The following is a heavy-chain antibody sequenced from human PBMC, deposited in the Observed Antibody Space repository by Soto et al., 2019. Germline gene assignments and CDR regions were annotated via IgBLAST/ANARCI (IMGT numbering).Heavy chain of an antibody. D-gene: IGHD1-1*01. J-gene: IGHJ4*02. Sequence: QGQLVQSGAEVKKPGASVKVSCKVSGHSLTEISMYWVRQAPGKGLEWMGGYDPEEAKTIFAQNFQGRATMTEDTSTDTVYMELSGLTSEDTAVYYCATLDFLLDYWGQGTLVSVSS. CDR2: YDPEEAKT. V-gene: IGHV1-24*01. CDR3: ATLDFLLDY. CDR1: GHSLTEIS.